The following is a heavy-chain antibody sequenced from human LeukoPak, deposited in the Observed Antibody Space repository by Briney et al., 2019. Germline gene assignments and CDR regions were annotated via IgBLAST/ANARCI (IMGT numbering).Heavy chain of an antibody. CDR1: GGSFSGHY. J-gene: IGHJ4*02. V-gene: IGHV4-34*01. CDR3: ARGGPAQMVDFDY. CDR2: INHSGST. Sequence: SETLSLTCAVYGGSFSGHYWSWIRQPPGKGLEWIGEINHSGSTNYNPSVKSRVTISVDTSKNQFPLKLSFVTAADTAMYYCARGGPAQMVDFDYWGQGTLVTVSS. D-gene: IGHD3-10*01.